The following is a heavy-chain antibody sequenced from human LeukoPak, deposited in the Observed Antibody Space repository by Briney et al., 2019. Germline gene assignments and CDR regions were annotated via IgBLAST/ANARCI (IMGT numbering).Heavy chain of an antibody. V-gene: IGHV4-30-4*08. D-gene: IGHD5-18*01. CDR3: ASVGYSYDEAFDI. Sequence: SQTLSLTCTVSGGSISRGDYYWSWIRQPPGKGLEWIGYIYYSGSTYYNPSLKSRVTISVDTSKNQFSLKLSSVTAADTAVYYCASVGYSYDEAFDIWGQGTMVTVSS. CDR1: GGSISRGDYY. J-gene: IGHJ3*02. CDR2: IYYSGST.